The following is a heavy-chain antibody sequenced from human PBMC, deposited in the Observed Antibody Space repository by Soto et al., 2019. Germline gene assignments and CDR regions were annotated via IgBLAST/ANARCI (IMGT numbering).Heavy chain of an antibody. Sequence: ASVKVSCKASGYIFTSYGISWVRQAPGQGLEWMGWISAYNGNTNYAQKLQGRVTMTTDTSTSTAYMELRSLRSDDTAVYYCARGLTVTPLTYHYYGMDVWGQGTTVTVSS. V-gene: IGHV1-18*04. D-gene: IGHD4-4*01. CDR2: ISAYNGNT. CDR3: ARGLTVTPLTYHYYGMDV. CDR1: GYIFTSYG. J-gene: IGHJ6*02.